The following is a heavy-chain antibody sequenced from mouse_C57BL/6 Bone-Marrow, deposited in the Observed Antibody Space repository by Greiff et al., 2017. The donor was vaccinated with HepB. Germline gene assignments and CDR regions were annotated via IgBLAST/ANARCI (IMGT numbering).Heavy chain of an antibody. CDR3: ASPYYSNYGGFSMDY. V-gene: IGHV1-39*01. D-gene: IGHD2-5*01. CDR1: GYSFTDYN. J-gene: IGHJ4*01. Sequence: EVQLEQSGPELVKPGASVKISCKASGYSFTDYNMNWVKQSNGKSLEWIGVINPNYGTTSYNQKFKGKATLTVDQSSSTAYMQLNSLTSEDSAVYYCASPYYSNYGGFSMDYWGQGTSVTVSS. CDR2: INPNYGTT.